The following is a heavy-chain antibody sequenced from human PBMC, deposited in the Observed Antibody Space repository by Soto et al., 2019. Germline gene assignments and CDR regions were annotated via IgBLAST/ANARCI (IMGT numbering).Heavy chain of an antibody. CDR2: ISAYNGNT. Sequence: ASVKVSCKASGYTFTSYGISWGRKAPGQGLEWMGWISAYNGNTNYAQKLQGRVTMTTDTSTSTAYMELRSLRSDDTAVYYCACSGVWFGELLYPPAGPSTFDYWGQGTLVIVS. CDR3: ACSGVWFGELLYPPAGPSTFDY. V-gene: IGHV1-18*01. CDR1: GYTFTSYG. D-gene: IGHD3-10*01. J-gene: IGHJ4*02.